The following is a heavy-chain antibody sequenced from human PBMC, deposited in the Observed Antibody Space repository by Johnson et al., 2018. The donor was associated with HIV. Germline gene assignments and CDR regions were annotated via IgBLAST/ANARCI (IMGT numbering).Heavy chain of an antibody. Sequence: QMQLVESGGGVVQPGGSLRLSCAASGFTFSSYGMHWVRQAPGKGLEWVTFIRYDGSNKYFAEFVKGRFTISRDNSKNTLYLQMNSLRAEDTAVYYCARVQYFDWFGAFDIWGQGTMVTVSS. J-gene: IGHJ3*02. V-gene: IGHV3-30*02. CDR2: IRYDGSNK. CDR1: GFTFSSYG. CDR3: ARVQYFDWFGAFDI. D-gene: IGHD3-9*01.